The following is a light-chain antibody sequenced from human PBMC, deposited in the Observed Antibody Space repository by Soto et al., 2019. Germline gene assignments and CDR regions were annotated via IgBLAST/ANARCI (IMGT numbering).Light chain of an antibody. CDR1: ESISSY. V-gene: IGKV1-39*01. CDR3: QQSYSTPPYT. CDR2: AAS. Sequence: DIQMTQSPSSLSASGGDRVTITCRVSESISSYVNWYQQKPGKDPKLLNYAASSLQSGIPTRFSSSASGTNFTLTISSLQPKDFATYYCQQSYSTPPYTFGPGIKLEIK. J-gene: IGKJ2*01.